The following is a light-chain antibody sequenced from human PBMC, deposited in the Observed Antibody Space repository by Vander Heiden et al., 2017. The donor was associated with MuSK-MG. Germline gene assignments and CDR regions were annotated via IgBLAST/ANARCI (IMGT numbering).Light chain of an antibody. V-gene: IGKV1-39*01. CDR2: AAS. J-gene: IGKJ1*01. CDR3: HVSYGTGPT. CDR1: QSIASY. Sequence: DIQMTQSPSSLSASVGDRVTITCRASQSIASYFNWYQQKPGKAPKLLIYAASSLQSAVPSRFTASASGTDFTLTMSSLQPEDFTTYYCHVSYGTGPTFAHGGK.